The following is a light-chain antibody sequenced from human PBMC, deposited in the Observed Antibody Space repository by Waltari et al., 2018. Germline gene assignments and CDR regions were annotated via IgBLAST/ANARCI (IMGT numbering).Light chain of an antibody. V-gene: IGKV4-1*01. Sequence: DIVLTQSPDSLAVSLGERATINCKSSQSVLYSSNNKNELAWYQQKPGQPPKLLIYWASTRESGVPDRFSGSGSGTDFTLTISRLQAEDVAVYYCQQYYSTPLTFGGGTKVEIK. CDR2: WAS. CDR3: QQYYSTPLT. J-gene: IGKJ4*01. CDR1: QSVLYSSNNKNE.